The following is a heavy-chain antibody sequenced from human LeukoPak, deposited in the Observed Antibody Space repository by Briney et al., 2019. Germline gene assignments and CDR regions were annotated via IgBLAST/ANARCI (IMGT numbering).Heavy chain of an antibody. CDR2: IIPIFGTA. Sequence: GASVKVSCKASGGTFSSYAISWVRQAPGQGLEWMGGIIPIFGTANYAQKFQGRVTMTTDTSTSTAYMELRSLRSDDTAVYYCARDRGMTREVGTAFDIWGQGTMVTVSS. D-gene: IGHD4-23*01. J-gene: IGHJ3*02. CDR3: ARDRGMTREVGTAFDI. V-gene: IGHV1-69*05. CDR1: GGTFSSYA.